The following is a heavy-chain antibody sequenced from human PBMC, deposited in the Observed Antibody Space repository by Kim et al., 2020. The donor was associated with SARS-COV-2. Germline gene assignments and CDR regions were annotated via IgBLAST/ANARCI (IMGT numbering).Heavy chain of an antibody. CDR3: ARGTRQWLVRGPYYYYMDV. J-gene: IGHJ6*03. D-gene: IGHD6-19*01. V-gene: IGHV4-34*01. CDR2: INHSGST. CDR1: GGSFSGYY. Sequence: SETLSLTCAVYGGSFSGYYWSWIRQPPGKGLEWIGEINHSGSTNYNPSLKSRVTISVDTSKNQFSLKLSSVTAADTAVYYCARGTRQWLVRGPYYYYMDVWGRGPAVTVSS.